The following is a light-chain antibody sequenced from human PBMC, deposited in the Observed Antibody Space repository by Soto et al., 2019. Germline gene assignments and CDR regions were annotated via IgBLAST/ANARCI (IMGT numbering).Light chain of an antibody. CDR2: GAS. CDR1: QSVRSN. Sequence: DIVMTQSPATLSLSPGEGATLSCRASQSVRSNLGWYQQKPGQAPSLLIYGASTRATGIPDRFSGSGSGTDFALTISRLEPEDFAVYYCQHYDNTPPSVTFGPGTKVDIK. V-gene: IGKV3D-15*01. J-gene: IGKJ3*01. CDR3: QHYDNTPPSVT.